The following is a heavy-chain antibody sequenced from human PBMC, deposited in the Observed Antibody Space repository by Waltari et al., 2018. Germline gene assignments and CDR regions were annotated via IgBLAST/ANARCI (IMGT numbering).Heavy chain of an antibody. J-gene: IGHJ3*02. CDR1: GGTFSGYY. V-gene: IGHV4-34*01. Sequence: QVQLQQWGAGLLKPSETLSLTCAVYGGTFSGYYWSWIRQPPGPGLEWIGEINHSGSTNYNPSLKSRVTISVDTSKNQCSLKLSSVTAADTAVYYCARGSGYYGSGSYYKLNAFDIWGQGTMVTVSS. CDR2: INHSGST. CDR3: ARGSGYYGSGSYYKLNAFDI. D-gene: IGHD3-10*01.